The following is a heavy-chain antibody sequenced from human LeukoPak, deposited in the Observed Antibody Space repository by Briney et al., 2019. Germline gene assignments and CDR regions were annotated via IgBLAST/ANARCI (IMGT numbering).Heavy chain of an antibody. CDR2: ICTAGDT. CDR1: GFTFSSYD. V-gene: IGHV3-13*04. CDR3: ARALAINYGMDV. Sequence: PGGSLRLSCAASGFTFSSYDMHWVRQATGKGLEWVSAICTAGDTYYPGSVKGRFTISRENAKNSLYLQMNSLIAGDTAVYYCARALAINYGMDVWGLGTPVTVSS. J-gene: IGHJ6*02. D-gene: IGHD2-2*02.